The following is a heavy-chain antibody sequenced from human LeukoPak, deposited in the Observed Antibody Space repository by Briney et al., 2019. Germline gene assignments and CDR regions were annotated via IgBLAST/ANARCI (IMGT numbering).Heavy chain of an antibody. D-gene: IGHD6-19*01. CDR1: GGSISSSNYY. J-gene: IGHJ4*02. V-gene: IGHV4-39*01. CDR2: IYYTGST. CDR3: ARQSIVAGPLDY. Sequence: SETLSLTCAVSGGSISSSNYYWGWIRQPPGKGLEWIATIYYTGSTYYNPSLKSRVTMSLDTSQNQFSLKVSSVAAADTAVYYCARQSIVAGPLDYWGQGTLVTVSS.